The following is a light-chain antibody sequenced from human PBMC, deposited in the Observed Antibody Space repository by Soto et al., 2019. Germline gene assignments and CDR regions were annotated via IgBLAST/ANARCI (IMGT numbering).Light chain of an antibody. J-gene: IGLJ1*01. Sequence: QSALTQPAAVSGSTGQSITLSWSATSSDFSGYNYVSWYQQHPGEAPKRIIYHVNNPPSGVSNHFSGSTSGNTASLTISELHTDDEADYYCSSYSSTTTLVGFGTGTKVTVL. CDR1: SSDFSGYNY. CDR2: HVN. CDR3: SSYSSTTTLVG. V-gene: IGLV2-14*03.